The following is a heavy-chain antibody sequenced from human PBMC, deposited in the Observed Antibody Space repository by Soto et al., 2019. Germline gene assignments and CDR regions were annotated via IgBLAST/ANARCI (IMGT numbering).Heavy chain of an antibody. CDR2: NSGSGGST. D-gene: IGHD2-15*01. Sequence: EVQLLESGGGLVQPGGSLRLSCAASGFTFSSYAMSWVRQAPGKGLEWVSTNSGSGGSTYYADSVKGRFTISRENSKNTLSLHVNSLRGEDTAVYYCAKATYCSGGSCYPDYFDYLGQGTLVTGST. CDR3: AKATYCSGGSCYPDYFDY. J-gene: IGHJ4*02. CDR1: GFTFSSYA. V-gene: IGHV3-23*01.